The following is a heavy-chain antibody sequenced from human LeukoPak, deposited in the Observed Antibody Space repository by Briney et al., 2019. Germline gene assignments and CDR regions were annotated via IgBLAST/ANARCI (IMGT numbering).Heavy chain of an antibody. CDR3: ARAGYYFDY. V-gene: IGHV3-48*03. J-gene: IGHJ4*02. CDR2: ISSSGSTI. D-gene: IGHD3-10*01. CDR1: GFTLSSYE. Sequence: LAGGCLRLSCAASGFTLSSYEMNWVRQAPGKGLEWDSYISSSGSTIYYADSVKGRFTIYRDNAKNSLYLQMNSLRAEDTAVYYCARAGYYFDYWGQGTLVTVSS.